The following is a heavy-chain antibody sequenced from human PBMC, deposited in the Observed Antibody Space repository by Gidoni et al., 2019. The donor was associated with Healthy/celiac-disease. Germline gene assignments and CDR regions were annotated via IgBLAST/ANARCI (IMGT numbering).Heavy chain of an antibody. Sequence: QVTLRASGPALVKPTQILTLTFTFSGFPLSTSDMCVSGIRQPPGKAREWLALIDWEDDNYYSTYLKTRLTISKDTSKNQVVLTMNNMDTVDTATYYGERSAAAGCYYFDYWGQGTLVTVSS. J-gene: IGHJ4*02. CDR1: GFPLSTSDMC. V-gene: IGHV2-70*01. CDR2: IDWEDDN. D-gene: IGHD6-13*01. CDR3: ERSAAAGCYYFDY.